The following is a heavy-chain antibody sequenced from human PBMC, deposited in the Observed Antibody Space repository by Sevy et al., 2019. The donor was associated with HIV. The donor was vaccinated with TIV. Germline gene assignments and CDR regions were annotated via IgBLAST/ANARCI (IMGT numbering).Heavy chain of an antibody. CDR1: GGTFISYA. V-gene: IGHV1-69*13. CDR2: IIPIFGTA. Sequence: ASVKVSCKASGGTFISYAISWVRQAPGQGLEWMGRIIPIFGTAKYAQKFQGRVTIAADESTSTAYMELSSLSSEDTAVSYCARQFGYAISGYFFYYWGQGTPVTVSS. D-gene: IGHD3-22*01. CDR3: ARQFGYAISGYFFYY. J-gene: IGHJ4*02.